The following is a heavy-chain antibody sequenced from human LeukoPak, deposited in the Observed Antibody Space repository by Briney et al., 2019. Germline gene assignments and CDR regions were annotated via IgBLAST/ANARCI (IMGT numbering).Heavy chain of an antibody. Sequence: PGGSMRLSCAASGFTFSSYNMSWVRQAPGKGLEWVGRINSKTDGGTTDYAAPVKGRFTISRDDSKNTLYLQMNSLKTEDTAVYYCTILTYYYDSSGYYAGCYFDCWGQGTLVTVSS. V-gene: IGHV3-15*01. D-gene: IGHD3-22*01. CDR2: INSKTDGGTT. CDR1: GFTFSSYN. J-gene: IGHJ4*02. CDR3: TILTYYYDSSGYYAGCYFDC.